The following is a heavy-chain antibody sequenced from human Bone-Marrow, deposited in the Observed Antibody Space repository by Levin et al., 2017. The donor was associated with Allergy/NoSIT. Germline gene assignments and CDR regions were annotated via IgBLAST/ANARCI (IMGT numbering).Heavy chain of an antibody. Sequence: SLKISCAASGFIFTNHGMHWVRQAPGKGLEWVSSISWNSDTVAYADSVKGRFTISRDNAKNSLFLQMNSLRAEDTAFYYCAKDIAKDSGHYYQYYYAMDVWGKGTTVTVSS. CDR2: ISWNSDTV. D-gene: IGHD3-10*01. CDR3: AKDIAKDSGHYYQYYYAMDV. V-gene: IGHV3-9*01. CDR1: GFIFTNHG. J-gene: IGHJ6*04.